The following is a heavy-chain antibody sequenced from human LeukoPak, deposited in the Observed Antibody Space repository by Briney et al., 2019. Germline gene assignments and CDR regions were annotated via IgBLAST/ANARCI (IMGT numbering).Heavy chain of an antibody. CDR3: ASISPTTAEYFQH. CDR1: GYTFTGYY. CDR2: INPNSGGT. D-gene: IGHD1-1*01. J-gene: IGHJ1*01. V-gene: IGHV1-2*02. Sequence: ASVKVSCKASGYTFTGYYMHWVRQAPGQGLEWMGWINPNSGGTNYAQKFQGRVTMTRDTSISTAYMELSRLRSDDTAVYYCASISPTTAEYFQHWGQGTLVTVSS.